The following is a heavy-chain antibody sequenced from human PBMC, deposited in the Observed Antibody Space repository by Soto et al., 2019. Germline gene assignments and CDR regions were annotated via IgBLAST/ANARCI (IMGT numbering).Heavy chain of an antibody. V-gene: IGHV1-18*01. J-gene: IGHJ5*02. CDR2: IGTHNGDT. Sequence: ASVKVSCKAFGYTFNTYGFSWVRQAPGQGLEWVGWIGTHNGDTTYAQNFQGRVTMTIDTSTTTSYMELRSLTSDDTAMYFCARDWRGAEGFDPWGQGTLVTVSS. CDR1: GYTFNTYG. CDR3: ARDWRGAEGFDP. D-gene: IGHD3-3*01.